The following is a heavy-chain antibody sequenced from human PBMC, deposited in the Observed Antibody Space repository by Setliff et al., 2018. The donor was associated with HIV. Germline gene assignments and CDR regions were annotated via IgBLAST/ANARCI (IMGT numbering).Heavy chain of an antibody. CDR3: ANLLHGYRGFEGARSGHYMDV. CDR2: ISSSGGTT. Sequence: PGGSLRLSCAASGFTFSTYAMTWVRQAPGKGLEWVSSISSSGGTTYFADTVKGRFTISRDNPKNTLYLQMDSLRVEDTALYYCANLLHGYRGFEGARSGHYMDVWGKGTTVTVSS. CDR1: GFTFSTYA. J-gene: IGHJ6*03. D-gene: IGHD5-12*01. V-gene: IGHV3-23*01.